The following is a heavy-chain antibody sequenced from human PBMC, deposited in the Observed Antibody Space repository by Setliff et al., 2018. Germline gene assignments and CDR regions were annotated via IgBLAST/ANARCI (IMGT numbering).Heavy chain of an antibody. CDR1: GGSFSGYY. J-gene: IGHJ3*01. D-gene: IGHD2-8*01. Sequence: PSDTLSLTCAVYGGSFSGYYWSWIRQPPGKGLEWIGEINHSGSTNYNPSLKSRVTISVDTSKNQFSLKLSSVTAADTAVYYCARIDIVLMVYADWGQGTMVTVSS. V-gene: IGHV4-34*01. CDR3: ARIDIVLMVYAD. CDR2: INHSGST.